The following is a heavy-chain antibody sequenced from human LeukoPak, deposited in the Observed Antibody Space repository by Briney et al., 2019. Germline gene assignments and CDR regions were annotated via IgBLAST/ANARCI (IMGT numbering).Heavy chain of an antibody. CDR1: GFTFSSYS. Sequence: GGSLRLSCAASGFTFSSYSMNWVRQAPGKGLEWVSSISSSSSYIYYADSVKGRFTISRDNAKNSLYLQMNSLRAEDTAVYYCARDLRYSSGWNWFDPWGQGTLVTVSS. CDR2: ISSSSSYI. J-gene: IGHJ5*02. D-gene: IGHD6-19*01. CDR3: ARDLRYSSGWNWFDP. V-gene: IGHV3-21*01.